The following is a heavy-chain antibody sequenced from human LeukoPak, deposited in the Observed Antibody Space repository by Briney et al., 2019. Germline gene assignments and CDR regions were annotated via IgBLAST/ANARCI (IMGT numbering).Heavy chain of an antibody. V-gene: IGHV3-30*02. J-gene: IGHJ6*04. CDR2: IRYDGSTE. D-gene: IGHD3-22*01. Sequence: PGGSLRLSCAASGFTFSSYGMHWVRQAPGKGLEWVTFIRYDGSTEYYADSVKGRFTISRDNSNNTLYLQMNSLRGEDTAVYYCANAGTFYYESHVSGKGTTLTVSS. CDR1: GFTFSSYG. CDR3: ANAGTFYYESHV.